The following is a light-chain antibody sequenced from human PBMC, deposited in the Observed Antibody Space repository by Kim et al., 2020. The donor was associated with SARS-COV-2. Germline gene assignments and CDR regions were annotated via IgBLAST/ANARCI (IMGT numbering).Light chain of an antibody. V-gene: IGLV2-11*01. CDR2: DVT. J-gene: IGLJ2*01. CDR3: CSYAGSYSKI. CDR1: SSDVGGYDY. Sequence: GQSVTISCTGTSSDVGGYDYVSWYQQHPGKAPKHMIYDVTKRPSGVPDRFSGSKSGNTASLTISGLQAEDEGDYYCCSYAGSYSKIFGGGTQLTVL.